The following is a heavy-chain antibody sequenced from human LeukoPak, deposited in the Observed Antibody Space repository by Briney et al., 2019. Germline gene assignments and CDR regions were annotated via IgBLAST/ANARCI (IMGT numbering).Heavy chain of an antibody. CDR3: AREGSFDSSGYNDALDI. J-gene: IGHJ3*02. V-gene: IGHV3-53*01. CDR1: GFIVSGKY. D-gene: IGHD3-22*01. Sequence: GGSLRLSCAASGFIVSGKYMSRVRQAPGKGLEWVSVIRSGGSTSYADSVKGRFTISRDNSKNTLYLQMNSLRAEDTAVYYCAREGSFDSSGYNDALDIWGQGTMVTVSA. CDR2: IRSGGST.